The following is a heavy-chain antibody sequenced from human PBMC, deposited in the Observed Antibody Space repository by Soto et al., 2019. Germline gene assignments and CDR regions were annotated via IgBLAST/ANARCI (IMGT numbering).Heavy chain of an antibody. CDR2: IIPIFGTA. Sequence: QVQLVQSGAEVKKPGSSVKVSCKASGGTFSSYAISWVRQAPGQGLEWMGGIIPIFGTANYAQKFQGRVTITADESTSTAYMELSSLRSEDTAVYYCAREAYSDFWSGKTDAFDIWGQGTMVTVSS. V-gene: IGHV1-69*01. D-gene: IGHD3-3*01. CDR3: AREAYSDFWSGKTDAFDI. CDR1: GGTFSSYA. J-gene: IGHJ3*02.